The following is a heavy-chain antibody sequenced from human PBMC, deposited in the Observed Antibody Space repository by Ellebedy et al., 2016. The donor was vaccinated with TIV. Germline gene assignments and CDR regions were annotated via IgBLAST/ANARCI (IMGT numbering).Heavy chain of an antibody. CDR1: GHIFTTYG. J-gene: IGHJ6*02. CDR3: ATRVWQDPMDV. CDR2: INTGNGNT. V-gene: IGHV1-3*04. Sequence: ASVKVSXKASGHIFTTYGIHWVRQAPGQRPEWMGWINTGNGNTKYSQKFQGRVTITRDTSASTADMELSSLMSEDTAVYYCATRVWQDPMDVWGQGTTVTVSS. D-gene: IGHD2-21*01.